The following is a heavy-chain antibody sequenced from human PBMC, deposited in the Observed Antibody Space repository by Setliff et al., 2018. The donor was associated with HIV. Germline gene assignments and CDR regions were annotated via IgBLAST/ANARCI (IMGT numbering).Heavy chain of an antibody. Sequence: GASVKVSCKDSGYAFTGDYIHWVRQAPGQGFEWMGWINPNTGETHYAQDFQGGVTINRDTFVSTAYLELSSLRPADTALYYCARGEGYTSRAEFDIWGQGTMVTVSS. D-gene: IGHD2-15*01. CDR1: GYAFTGDY. CDR3: ARGEGYTSRAEFDI. V-gene: IGHV1-2*02. J-gene: IGHJ3*02. CDR2: INPNTGET.